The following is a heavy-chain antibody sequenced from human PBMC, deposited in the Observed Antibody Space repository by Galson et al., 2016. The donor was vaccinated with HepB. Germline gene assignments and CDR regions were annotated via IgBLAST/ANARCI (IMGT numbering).Heavy chain of an antibody. CDR1: GDSISRSYF. Sequence: SETLSLTYTVSGDSISRSYFWGRIRQPPGKGLEWIGNIYYTGSTYYNPSLKSRVTISADTSKNQFSLHRRSVTAADTAVYYCTRERWPADYWGQGTLVAVSS. J-gene: IGHJ4*02. V-gene: IGHV4-39*02. CDR3: TRERWPADY. CDR2: IYYTGST. D-gene: IGHD6-13*01.